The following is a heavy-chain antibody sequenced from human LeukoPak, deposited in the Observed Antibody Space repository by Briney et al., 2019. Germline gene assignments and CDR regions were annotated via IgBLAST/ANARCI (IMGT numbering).Heavy chain of an antibody. J-gene: IGHJ1*01. CDR2: ISSTSDI. CDR1: GFTFSSYS. V-gene: IGHV3-21*01. D-gene: IGHD6-13*01. Sequence: GGSLRLSCAASGFTFSSYSMNWVRQAPGKGLEWVSSISSTSDIYCADSVKGRFNISRDNAKNSLYLQMNSLRTGDTAVYYCARGEQLGHLEYFQHWGQGTLVTVS. CDR3: ARGEQLGHLEYFQH.